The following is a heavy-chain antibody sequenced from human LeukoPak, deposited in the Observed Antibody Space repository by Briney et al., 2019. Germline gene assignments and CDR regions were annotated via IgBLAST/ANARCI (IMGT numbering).Heavy chain of an antibody. CDR1: GGSISSSY. CDR2: IYYSGST. D-gene: IGHD4-11*01. CDR3: ARQGPLTTAVTTRTNPFDY. V-gene: IGHV4-59*08. Sequence: SETLSLTCTVSGGSISSSYWSWIRQPPGKGLEWIGYIYYSGSTNYNPSLKSRVTISVDTSKNQFSLKLNSVTAAHTAVYYCARQGPLTTAVTTRTNPFDYWGQGTLVTVSS. J-gene: IGHJ4*02.